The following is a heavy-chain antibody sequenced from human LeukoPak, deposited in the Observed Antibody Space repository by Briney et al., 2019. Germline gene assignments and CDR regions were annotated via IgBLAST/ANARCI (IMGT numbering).Heavy chain of an antibody. V-gene: IGHV5-51*01. Sequence: RGESLKISCKGSGYSFTSYWIGWVRQVPGKGLEWMGIIYPGDSDTRYSPSFQGQVTISADKSISTAYLQWSSLKASDTAMYYCAGLIGYCSGGSCPLGPYYFDYWGQGTLVTVSS. D-gene: IGHD2-15*01. CDR1: GYSFTSYW. J-gene: IGHJ4*02. CDR3: AGLIGYCSGGSCPLGPYYFDY. CDR2: IYPGDSDT.